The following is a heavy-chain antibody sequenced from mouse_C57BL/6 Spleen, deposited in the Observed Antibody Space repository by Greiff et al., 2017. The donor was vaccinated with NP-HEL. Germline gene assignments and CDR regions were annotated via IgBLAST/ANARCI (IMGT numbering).Heavy chain of an antibody. CDR3: ARLSYGNYDYFDY. Sequence: EVKVEESGGGLVQPGGSLKLSCAASGFTFSDYGMAWVRQAPRKGPEWVAFISNLAYSIYYADTVTGRFPISRENAKNTLYLEMSSLRSEDTAMYYCARLSYGNYDYFDYWGQGTTLTVSS. J-gene: IGHJ2*01. V-gene: IGHV5-15*04. CDR2: ISNLAYSI. CDR1: GFTFSDYG. D-gene: IGHD2-1*01.